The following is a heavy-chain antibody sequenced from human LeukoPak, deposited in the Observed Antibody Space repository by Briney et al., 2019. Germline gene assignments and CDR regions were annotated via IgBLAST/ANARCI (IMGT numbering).Heavy chain of an antibody. Sequence: GESLKISCAASGLTFSSYGMHWVRQAPGKGLEWVAVIWYDGSNKYYADSVKGRFTISRDNSKNTLYLQMNSLRAEDTAVYYCAKRAYYYDSSGYLGLDYWGQGTLVTVSS. CDR1: GLTFSSYG. D-gene: IGHD3-22*01. CDR3: AKRAYYYDSSGYLGLDY. V-gene: IGHV3-33*06. CDR2: IWYDGSNK. J-gene: IGHJ4*02.